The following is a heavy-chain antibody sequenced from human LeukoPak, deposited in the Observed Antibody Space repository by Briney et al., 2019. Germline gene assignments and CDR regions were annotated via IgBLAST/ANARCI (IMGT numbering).Heavy chain of an antibody. J-gene: IGHJ6*02. CDR3: VKDRGGSPFYGMDV. CDR1: GFTFSSYA. Sequence: GGSLRLSCAASGFTFSSYAMSWVRQAPGKGLEWVSTISGSGGAGTYYADSVKGRFTISRDNSKNTLYLPMNSLGAEDTAVYYCVKDRGGSPFYGMDVWGQGTTVTVSS. D-gene: IGHD1-26*01. CDR2: ISGSGGAGT. V-gene: IGHV3-23*01.